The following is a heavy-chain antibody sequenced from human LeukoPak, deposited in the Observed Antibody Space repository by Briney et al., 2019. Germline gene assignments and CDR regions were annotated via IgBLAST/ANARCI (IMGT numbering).Heavy chain of an antibody. Sequence: GGSLRLSCAASGFTFSSYGIHRVRQAPGKGLEWVAVIWYDGSNKYSADSVKGRFTISRDNSKNTLYLQMDSLRAEDTAVYYCARDRFDSSGYGTFDYWGQGTLVTVSS. D-gene: IGHD3-22*01. CDR1: GFTFSSYG. CDR2: IWYDGSNK. V-gene: IGHV3-33*01. CDR3: ARDRFDSSGYGTFDY. J-gene: IGHJ4*02.